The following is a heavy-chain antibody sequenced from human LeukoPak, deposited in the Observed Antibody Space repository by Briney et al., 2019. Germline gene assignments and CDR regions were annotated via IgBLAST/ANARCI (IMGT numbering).Heavy chain of an antibody. CDR1: GGSISSSSYY. CDR2: IYYSGST. CDR3: ARRGLGVCSSTSCYAIPFDY. J-gene: IGHJ4*02. V-gene: IGHV4-39*01. Sequence: SETLSLTCTVSGGSISSSSYYWGWIRQPPGKGLEWLGSIYYSGSTYYNPSLRSRVTISVDTSKSQFSLKLSSVTAADTAVYYCARRGLGVCSSTSCYAIPFDYWGQGTLVTVSS. D-gene: IGHD2-2*01.